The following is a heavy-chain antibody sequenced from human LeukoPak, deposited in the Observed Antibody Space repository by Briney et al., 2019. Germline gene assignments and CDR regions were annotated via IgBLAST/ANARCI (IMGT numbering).Heavy chain of an antibody. Sequence: GGSLRLSCAASGFTFSSYAMSWVRQAPGKGLEWVSAISGSGGSTYYADSVRGRFTISRDNSKNTLYLQMNSLRAEDTAVYYCAKDDYGNDWFDPWGQGTLVTVSS. CDR3: AKDDYGNDWFDP. CDR1: GFTFSSYA. V-gene: IGHV3-23*01. D-gene: IGHD4-17*01. CDR2: ISGSGGST. J-gene: IGHJ5*02.